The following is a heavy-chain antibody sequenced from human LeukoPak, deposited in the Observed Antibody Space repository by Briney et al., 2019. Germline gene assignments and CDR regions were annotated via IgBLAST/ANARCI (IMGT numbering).Heavy chain of an antibody. Sequence: PGGSLRLSCAASGFTFSSYGMHWVRQAPGRGLEWVAFIRYDGSNKYYADSVKGRFTISRDNSKNTLYLQMNSLRAEDTAVYYCAKERRIQVVPAALDYCGQGPLVTVSS. V-gene: IGHV3-30*02. CDR3: AKERRIQVVPAALDY. CDR2: IRYDGSNK. CDR1: GFTFSSYG. D-gene: IGHD2-2*01. J-gene: IGHJ4*02.